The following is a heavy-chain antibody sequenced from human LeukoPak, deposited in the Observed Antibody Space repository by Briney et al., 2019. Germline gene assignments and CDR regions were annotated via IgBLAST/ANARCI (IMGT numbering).Heavy chain of an antibody. CDR1: GGSMRNYC. Sequence: PSETLSLTCTVSGGSMRNYCWSWIRQPAGKGREWRGRINSSGNTNYNPSVKSRVTMSVDTSKNQFSLKLTSVSAADTAFYYCAREGPYSGRWYYFDYWGQGIPVTVSS. J-gene: IGHJ4*02. CDR3: AREGPYSGRWYYFDY. CDR2: INSSGNT. V-gene: IGHV4-4*07. D-gene: IGHD6-13*01.